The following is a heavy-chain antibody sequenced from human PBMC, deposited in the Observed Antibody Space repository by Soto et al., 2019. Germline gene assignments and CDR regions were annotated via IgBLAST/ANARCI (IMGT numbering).Heavy chain of an antibody. CDR1: GFTFSSYA. CDR2: ISGSGNTI. CDR3: TRKFGS. J-gene: IGHJ4*02. Sequence: EVQLLESGGGLVQPGGSLRLSCAASGFTFSSYAMSWVRQAPGKGLEWVSAISGSGNTIYYADSVKGRFTISRDNAKNSLFLQMNSLRDEDTAVYYCTRKFGSWGQGTLVIVSA. V-gene: IGHV3-23*01.